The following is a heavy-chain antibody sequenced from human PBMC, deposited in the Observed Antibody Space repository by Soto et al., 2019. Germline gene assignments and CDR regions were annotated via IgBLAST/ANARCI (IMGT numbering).Heavy chain of an antibody. D-gene: IGHD2-15*01. CDR2: IYYSGST. J-gene: IGHJ3*02. Sequence: SETLSLTCTVSGGSISSYYWSWIRQPPGKGLEWIGYIYYSGSTNYNPSLKSRVTISVDTSKNQFSLKLSSVTAADTAVYYCARRKGAVAAYAFDIWGQGTMVTVS. V-gene: IGHV4-59*08. CDR1: GGSISSYY. CDR3: ARRKGAVAAYAFDI.